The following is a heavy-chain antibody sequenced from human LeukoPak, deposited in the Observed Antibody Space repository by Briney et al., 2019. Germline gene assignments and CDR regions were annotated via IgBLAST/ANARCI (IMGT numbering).Heavy chain of an antibody. CDR2: IYSGGST. V-gene: IGHV3-66*01. Sequence: GGSLRLSCAASGFTVSSNYMCWVRQAPGTGLELVSVIYSGGSTYYADSVKGRFTISRDNSKNTLYLQMNSLRAEDTAVYYCARVNKPRSYPLYYFDYWGQGTLVTVSS. J-gene: IGHJ4*02. CDR3: ARVNKPRSYPLYYFDY. D-gene: IGHD1/OR15-1a*01. CDR1: GFTVSSNY.